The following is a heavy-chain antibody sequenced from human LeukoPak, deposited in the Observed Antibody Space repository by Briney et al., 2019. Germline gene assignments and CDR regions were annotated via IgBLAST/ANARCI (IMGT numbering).Heavy chain of an antibody. CDR3: ARAGFWSGYYVFDP. Sequence: GGSLRLSCAASGFTFSSHSMNWVRQAPGKGLEWVSYISSSSSTIYYADSVKGRFTISRDNAKNSLYLQMNSLRAEDTAVYYCARAGFWSGYYVFDPWGQGTLVTVSS. V-gene: IGHV3-48*01. CDR2: ISSSSSTI. J-gene: IGHJ5*02. CDR1: GFTFSSHS. D-gene: IGHD3-3*01.